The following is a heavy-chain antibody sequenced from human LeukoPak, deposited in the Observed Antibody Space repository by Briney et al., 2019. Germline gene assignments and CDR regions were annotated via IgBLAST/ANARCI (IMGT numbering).Heavy chain of an antibody. V-gene: IGHV3-30-3*01. CDR1: GFTFDDYA. Sequence: PGGSLRLSCAASGFTFDDYAMHWVRQAPGKGLEWVAVISYDGSNKYYADSVKGRFTISRDNSKNTLYLQMNSLRAEDTAVYYCAREPAGDYAFDFWGQGTLVTVSS. CDR2: ISYDGSNK. J-gene: IGHJ4*02. D-gene: IGHD4-17*01. CDR3: AREPAGDYAFDF.